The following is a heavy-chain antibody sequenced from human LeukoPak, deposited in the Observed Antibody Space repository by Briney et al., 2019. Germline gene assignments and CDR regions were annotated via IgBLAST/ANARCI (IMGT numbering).Heavy chain of an antibody. D-gene: IGHD6-19*01. CDR1: GFTFSSYS. J-gene: IGHJ6*02. CDR3: ARGNRWLVFYYYGMDV. V-gene: IGHV3-48*01. CDR2: ISSSSSTI. Sequence: PGGSLRLSCAASGFTFSSYSMNWVRQAPGKGLEWVSYISSSSSTIYYADSVKGRFTISRDNAKNSLYLQMNSPRAEDTAVYYCARGNRWLVFYYYGMDVWGQGTTVTVSS.